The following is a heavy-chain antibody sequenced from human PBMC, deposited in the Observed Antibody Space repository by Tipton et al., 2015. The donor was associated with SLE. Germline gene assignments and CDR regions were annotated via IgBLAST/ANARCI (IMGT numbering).Heavy chain of an antibody. D-gene: IGHD1-26*01. CDR2: ISYSENT. CDR3: ARASFIVGSTTFWFDP. J-gene: IGHJ5*02. CDR1: GDSISSSGYP. V-gene: IGHV4-39*07. Sequence: TLSLTCTVFGDSISSSGYPWGWIRQPPGKGLEWIGRISYSENTYYNPSLRSRVTLLLDMSKNQFSLKVSSVTAADTAVYYCARASFIVGSTTFWFDPWGQGALVIVSS.